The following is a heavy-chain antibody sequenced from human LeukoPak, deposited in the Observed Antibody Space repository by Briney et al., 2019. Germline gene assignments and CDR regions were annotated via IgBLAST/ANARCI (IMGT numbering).Heavy chain of an antibody. Sequence: SVKVSCKASGYTFTGYYMHWVRQAPGQGLEWMGGIIPIFGTANYAQKFQGRVTITADKSTSTAYMELSSLRSEDTAVYYCASSYDFWSGYYRYYYYYYMDVWGKGTTVTVSS. CDR3: ASSYDFWSGYYRYYYYYYMDV. V-gene: IGHV1-69*06. CDR1: GYTFTGYY. CDR2: IIPIFGTA. D-gene: IGHD3-3*01. J-gene: IGHJ6*03.